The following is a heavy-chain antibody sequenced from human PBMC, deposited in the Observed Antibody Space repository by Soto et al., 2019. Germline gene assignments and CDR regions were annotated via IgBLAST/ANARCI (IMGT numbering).Heavy chain of an antibody. D-gene: IGHD1-1*01. CDR1: GGSISSGGYS. V-gene: IGHV4-30-2*01. CDR3: ARDQLEGNWFDP. Sequence: QLQLQESGSGLVKPSQTLSLTCAVSGGSISSGGYSWNWIRQPLGKGLEWIGYIYHSGSTYYNPSLKSRVXIXVXXSKNQFSLKLTAVTAADTAVYYCARDQLEGNWFDPWGQGTLVTVSS. CDR2: IYHSGST. J-gene: IGHJ5*02.